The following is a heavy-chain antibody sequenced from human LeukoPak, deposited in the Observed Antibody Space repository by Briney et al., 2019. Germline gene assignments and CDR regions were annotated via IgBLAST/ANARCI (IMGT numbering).Heavy chain of an antibody. Sequence: GSLRLSCAASGFTFSSYWMSCVRQAPGKGLEWVANIKQDGSEKYYVDSVNGRFTISRDNAKNSLYLQMNSLRAEDTAVYYCARDFRGTTVAYYWGQGTLVTVSS. CDR1: GFTFSSYW. J-gene: IGHJ4*02. CDR3: ARDFRGTTVAYY. CDR2: IKQDGSEK. D-gene: IGHD4-23*01. V-gene: IGHV3-7*01.